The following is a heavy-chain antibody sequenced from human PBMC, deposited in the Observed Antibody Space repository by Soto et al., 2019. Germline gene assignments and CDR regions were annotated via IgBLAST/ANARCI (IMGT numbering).Heavy chain of an antibody. V-gene: IGHV3-64D*06. CDR2: ISSNGVST. Sequence: PGGSLRLSCSASGFTFRTYAMHWVRQAPGKGLEYVSVISSNGVSTYYADSVKGRFTISRDNSKNTLYLQMSSLRAEDTAVYYCVKDGREGDGYGHLSDYWGQGTLVTV. CDR1: GFTFRTYA. J-gene: IGHJ4*02. D-gene: IGHD2-21*02. CDR3: VKDGREGDGYGHLSDY.